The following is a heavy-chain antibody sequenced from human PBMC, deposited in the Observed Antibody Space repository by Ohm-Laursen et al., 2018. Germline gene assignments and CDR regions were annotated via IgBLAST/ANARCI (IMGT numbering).Heavy chain of an antibody. D-gene: IGHD3-3*01. CDR2: IYPGDSDT. J-gene: IGHJ6*02. Sequence: ESLKISCKGSGYSFTSYWIGWVRQMPGKGLEWMGIIYPGDSDTRYSPSFQGQVTISADKSISTACLQWSSLKASDTAMYYCARLYYDFWSGYYDRAYYGMDVWGQGTTVTVSS. CDR3: ARLYYDFWSGYYDRAYYGMDV. CDR1: GYSFTSYW. V-gene: IGHV5-51*01.